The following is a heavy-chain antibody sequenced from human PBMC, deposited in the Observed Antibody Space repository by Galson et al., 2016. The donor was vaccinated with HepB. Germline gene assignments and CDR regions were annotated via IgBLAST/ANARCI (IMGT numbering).Heavy chain of an antibody. CDR3: AGHVI. CDR2: LKQDGSEK. D-gene: IGHD3-16*02. J-gene: IGHJ4*02. CDR1: GFTFSGYW. V-gene: IGHV3-7*01. Sequence: SLRLSCAASGFTFSGYWMTWVRQAPGKGLEYVANLKQDGSEKYYVDSVKGRFIISRDNAKNSLYLQMNSLRAEDTAVYYCAGHVIRGQGTLVTVSS.